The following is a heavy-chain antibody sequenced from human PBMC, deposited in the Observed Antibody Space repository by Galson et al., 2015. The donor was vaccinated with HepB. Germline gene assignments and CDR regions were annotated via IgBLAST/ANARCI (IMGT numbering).Heavy chain of an antibody. Sequence: SETLSLTCTVSGGSISAYYWSWIRQPAGKGLEWIGHSHKSGTTNYNPSLKSRLTMSVDTSKNQFSLELTSVTAADTAIYYCAREARTSVGATLGYFDFWGPGTLVTVS. J-gene: IGHJ4*02. D-gene: IGHD1-26*01. CDR2: SHKSGTT. CDR3: AREARTSVGATLGYFDF. V-gene: IGHV4-4*07. CDR1: GGSISAYY.